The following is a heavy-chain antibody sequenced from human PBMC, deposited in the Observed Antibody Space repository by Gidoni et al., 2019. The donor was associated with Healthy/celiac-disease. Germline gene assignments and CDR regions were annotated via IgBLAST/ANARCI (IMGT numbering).Heavy chain of an antibody. Sequence: QVQLVESGGGVVQPGRSLRLSCAASGFTFSSYAMHWVRQAPGKGLELVAVISYDGSNKYYADSVKGRFTISRDNSKNTLYLQMNSLRAEDTAVYYCARDRGGSGWYWGRFDPWGQGTLVTVSS. CDR2: ISYDGSNK. CDR3: ARDRGGSGWYWGRFDP. V-gene: IGHV3-30*04. D-gene: IGHD6-19*01. CDR1: GFTFSSYA. J-gene: IGHJ5*02.